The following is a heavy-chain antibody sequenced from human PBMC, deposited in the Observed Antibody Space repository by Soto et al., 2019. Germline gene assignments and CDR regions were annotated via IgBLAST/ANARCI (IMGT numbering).Heavy chain of an antibody. CDR3: ARPPLPGYSIHFNS. J-gene: IGHJ4*02. CDR1: GYIFIDYW. V-gene: IGHV5-51*01. Sequence: GESLKISCQASGYIFIDYWIGWVRQVPGKGLEWMGIVYPRDSDTRYSPSFQGQVTISADRSTGTAFLQWRSLKASDTALYYCARPPLPGYSIHFNSWGQGTLVTVSS. D-gene: IGHD2-15*01. CDR2: VYPRDSDT.